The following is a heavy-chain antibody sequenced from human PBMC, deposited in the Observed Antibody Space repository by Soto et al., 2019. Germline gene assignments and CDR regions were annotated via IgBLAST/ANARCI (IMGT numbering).Heavy chain of an antibody. D-gene: IGHD3-10*01. CDR1: GFTFSSYA. V-gene: IGHV3-30-3*01. CDR2: ISYDGSNK. J-gene: IGHJ5*02. CDR3: ARDTRYYYGSGSYEGWFDP. Sequence: PXASLQLSCAASGFTFSSYAMHWVRQAPGKGLEWVAVISYDGSNKYYADSVKGRFTISRDNSKDTLYLQMNSLRAEDTAVYYCARDTRYYYGSGSYEGWFDPWGQGTLVTVSS.